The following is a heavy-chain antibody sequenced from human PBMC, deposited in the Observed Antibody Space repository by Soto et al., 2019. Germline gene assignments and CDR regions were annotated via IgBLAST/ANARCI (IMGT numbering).Heavy chain of an antibody. Sequence: SETLSLTCTVSGGSISSSTYYWVLIRQPPGKGLEWIGSIYYSGSTYYNPSLKSRVTISVDTSKSQFSLKLTSVTAADTAVYYCARLCSSTSCNYDYWGQGALVTVSS. CDR2: IYYSGST. V-gene: IGHV4-39*01. CDR3: ARLCSSTSCNYDY. J-gene: IGHJ4*02. D-gene: IGHD2-2*01. CDR1: GGSISSSTYY.